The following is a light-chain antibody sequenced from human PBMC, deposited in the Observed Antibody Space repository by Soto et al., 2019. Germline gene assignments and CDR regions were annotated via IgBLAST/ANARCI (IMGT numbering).Light chain of an antibody. CDR1: SSDVGGYNY. Sequence: QSVLTQPASVSGSPGQSITISCTGTSSDVGGYNYVSWYQQHPGKAPKLMIYDVSNRPSGVSNRFSGSKSGNTASLTISGLQAEDEADYYCRSYTSSSTLVVFGGGTKLIVL. CDR3: RSYTSSSTLVV. CDR2: DVS. V-gene: IGLV2-14*01. J-gene: IGLJ2*01.